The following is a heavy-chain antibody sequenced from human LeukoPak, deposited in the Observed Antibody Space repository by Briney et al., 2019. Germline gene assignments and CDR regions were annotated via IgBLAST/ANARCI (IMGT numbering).Heavy chain of an antibody. Sequence: GGSLRLSCAASGFTFSTCGMHWVRQAPGKGLEWVAVIWYDGSDQYYADSVKGRFTISRDNSKDTLYLQMNSLRAENTAVYYCASLIGHTDYYDSSGYSSPFDSWGQGTLVTVSS. J-gene: IGHJ4*02. V-gene: IGHV3-33*08. CDR1: GFTFSTCG. D-gene: IGHD3-22*01. CDR2: IWYDGSDQ. CDR3: ASLIGHTDYYDSSGYSSPFDS.